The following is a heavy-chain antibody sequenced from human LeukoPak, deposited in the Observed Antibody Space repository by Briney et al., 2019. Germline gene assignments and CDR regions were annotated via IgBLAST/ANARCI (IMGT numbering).Heavy chain of an antibody. D-gene: IGHD3-16*02. CDR2: INPNSGGT. CDR3: ARADYDYVWGSYRPNWFDP. Sequence: ASVKVSCKASGYTFTGYYMHWVRQAPGQGLEWMGWINPNSGGTNYAQKFQGRVTMTRDTSISTAHMDLSRLRSDDTAVYYCARADYDYVWGSYRPNWFDPWGQGTLVTVSS. V-gene: IGHV1-2*02. J-gene: IGHJ5*02. CDR1: GYTFTGYY.